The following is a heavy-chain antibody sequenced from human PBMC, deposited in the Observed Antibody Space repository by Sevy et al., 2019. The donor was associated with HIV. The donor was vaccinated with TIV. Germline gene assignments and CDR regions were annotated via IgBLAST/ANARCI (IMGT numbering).Heavy chain of an antibody. D-gene: IGHD2-21*01. V-gene: IGHV3-9*01. J-gene: IGHJ6*02. CDR3: AKDINRGCDGVNCYSYYYYFYGLDV. CDR1: GFPFNDHA. CDR2: VSWNSRYI. Sequence: GGSLRLSCAASGFPFNDHAMHWVRQVPGKGLEWVSGVSWNSRYIGYADSVKGRFTISRDNARHFLYLEMNSLRPEDTALYYFAKDINRGCDGVNCYSYYYYFYGLDVWGQGTMVTVSS.